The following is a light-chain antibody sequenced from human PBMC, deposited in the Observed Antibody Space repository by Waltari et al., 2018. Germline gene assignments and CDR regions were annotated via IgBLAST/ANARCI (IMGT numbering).Light chain of an antibody. CDR3: LQYSGYPYT. CDR2: KAS. Sequence: DIQMTQSTSTRSASVGDRVNITCRASQNVIRWLAWFQQKPGKAPKVLIYKASNLENGVPSRFSGDGSGTEFTLTISSLQPDDFATYYCLQYSGYPYTFGQGTKLDI. CDR1: QNVIRW. V-gene: IGKV1-5*03. J-gene: IGKJ2*01.